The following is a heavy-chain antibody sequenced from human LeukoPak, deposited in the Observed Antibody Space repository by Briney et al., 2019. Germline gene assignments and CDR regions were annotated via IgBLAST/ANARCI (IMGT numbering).Heavy chain of an antibody. J-gene: IGHJ3*02. D-gene: IGHD3-9*01. Sequence: SETLSLTCTVSGGSISSYYWSWIRQPPGKGLEWIGYISYTGSTNYNPSLKSRVTISVDTSKNQFSLRLRSVTAADTAVYYCAGTFYDFLSGSGAFDIWGQGTMVTVS. CDR3: AGTFYDFLSGSGAFDI. CDR2: ISYTGST. V-gene: IGHV4-59*01. CDR1: GGSISSYY.